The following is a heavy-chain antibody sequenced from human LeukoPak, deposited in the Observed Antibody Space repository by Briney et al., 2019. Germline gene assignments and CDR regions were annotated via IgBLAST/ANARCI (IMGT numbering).Heavy chain of an antibody. V-gene: IGHV4-34*01. CDR1: GGSFSGYY. CDR3: ARLDVVVPAAIEGASY. CDR2: INHSGST. J-gene: IGHJ4*02. Sequence: SKTLSLTCAVYGGSFSGYYWSWIRQPPGKGLEWIGEINHSGSTNYNPSLKSRVTISVDTSKNQFSLKLSSVTAADTAVYYCARLDVVVPAAIEGASYWGQGTLVTVSS. D-gene: IGHD2-2*02.